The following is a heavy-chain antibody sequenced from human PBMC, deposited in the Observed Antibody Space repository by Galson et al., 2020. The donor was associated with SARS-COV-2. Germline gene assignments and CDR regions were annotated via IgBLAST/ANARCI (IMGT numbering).Heavy chain of an antibody. Sequence: GGSLRLSCAASGFTFSNYWMHWVRQAPGKGLEWVSRINGDGRSRTYADSVKGRFTISRDNAKNTLYLQMNSLRAEETAVYYCATQEFYYCRDGYEGSDYGMDVWGQGTTVTGSS. D-gene: IGHD2-15*01. CDR1: GFTFSNYW. J-gene: IGHJ6*02. CDR2: INGDGRSR. CDR3: ATQEFYYCRDGYEGSDYGMDV. V-gene: IGHV3-74*01.